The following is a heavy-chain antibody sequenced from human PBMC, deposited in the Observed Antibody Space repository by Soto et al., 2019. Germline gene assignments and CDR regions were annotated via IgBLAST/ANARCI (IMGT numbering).Heavy chain of an antibody. J-gene: IGHJ4*02. Sequence: QVQLQESGPGLVKPSQTLSLICTVSAGSINSGGYYWNWIRQHPGKGLEWIGYIFYSGSTYYNPYLTRRVTISADTPAHQFSLNLSSLTAAETAVYFCARGYRQSGYSSSSVFDYWGQGTLVNASS. CDR1: AGSINSGGYY. CDR3: ARGYRQSGYSSSSVFDY. V-gene: IGHV4-31*03. CDR2: IFYSGST. D-gene: IGHD6-13*01.